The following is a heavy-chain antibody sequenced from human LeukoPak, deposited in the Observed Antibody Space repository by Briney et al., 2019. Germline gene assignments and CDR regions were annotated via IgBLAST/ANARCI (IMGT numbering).Heavy chain of an antibody. CDR2: TYYRSKWYN. J-gene: IGHJ5*02. CDR1: GDSVSNNSAG. CDR3: AREGAFYSSSFRWFDP. Sequence: SQTLSLTCAISGDSVSNNSAGWNWIRQSPSRGLEWLGRTYYRSKWYNDYAVSVKSRMTINPDTSKNQISLQLNSVTPEDTAVYYCAREGAFYSSSFRWFDPWGQGTLVTVSS. V-gene: IGHV6-1*01. D-gene: IGHD6-6*01.